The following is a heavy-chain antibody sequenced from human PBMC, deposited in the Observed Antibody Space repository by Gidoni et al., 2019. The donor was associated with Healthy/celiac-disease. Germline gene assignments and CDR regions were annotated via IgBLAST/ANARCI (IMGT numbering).Heavy chain of an antibody. J-gene: IGHJ6*02. D-gene: IGHD3-3*01. Sequence: EVQLLESGGGLVQPGGSLRLSCAASGFTFSSYAMRWVRQAPGKGLAWVSAISGSGGSTYYADSVKGRFTISRDNSKNTLYLQMNSLRAEDTAVYYCAKDLLKEGLEWLYSPYYYYYGMDVWGQGTTVTVSS. CDR2: ISGSGGST. CDR1: GFTFSSYA. V-gene: IGHV3-23*01. CDR3: AKDLLKEGLEWLYSPYYYYYGMDV.